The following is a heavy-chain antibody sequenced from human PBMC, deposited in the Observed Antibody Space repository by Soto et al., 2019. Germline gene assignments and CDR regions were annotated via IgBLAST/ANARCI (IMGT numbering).Heavy chain of an antibody. CDR2: ISYDGSNK. D-gene: IGHD3-10*01. Sequence: QVQLVESGGGVVQPGRSLRLSCAASGFTFSSYGMHWVRQAPGKGLEWVAVISYDGSNKYYADSVKGRFTISRDNSKNTLYLQMNSRRADDTAVYYCAKDRAGDVDSLNGILWGQGTLVTVSS. CDR1: GFTFSSYG. J-gene: IGHJ4*02. V-gene: IGHV3-30*18. CDR3: AKDRAGDVDSLNGIL.